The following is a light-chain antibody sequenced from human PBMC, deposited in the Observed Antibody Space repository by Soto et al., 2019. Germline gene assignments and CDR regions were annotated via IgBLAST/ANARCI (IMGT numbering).Light chain of an antibody. J-gene: IGKJ4*01. CDR1: QSVNNN. Sequence: EIVMTQSPATLSVSPGERATLSCRASQSVNNNLAWYQQKPGQAPRLLIYGASARATGIPARFSGSGSGTEFTLTISSLQSEDFAVYYRQQYNNWPITFGGGTKVEIK. V-gene: IGKV3-15*01. CDR2: GAS. CDR3: QQYNNWPIT.